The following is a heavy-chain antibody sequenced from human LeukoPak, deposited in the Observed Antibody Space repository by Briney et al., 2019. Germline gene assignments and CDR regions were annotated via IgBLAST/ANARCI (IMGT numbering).Heavy chain of an antibody. V-gene: IGHV3-11*01. CDR2: ISDSGSTI. Sequence: GGSLRLSCAASGFSFSDYYMSWIRQAPGKGPEWVSHISDSGSTINYAESVKGRFTISRDNTKKSLFLQMNSLRAEDTAVYYCVRDPWGSRGYWGQGTLVTVSS. D-gene: IGHD2-2*01. CDR1: GFSFSDYY. J-gene: IGHJ4*02. CDR3: VRDPWGSRGY.